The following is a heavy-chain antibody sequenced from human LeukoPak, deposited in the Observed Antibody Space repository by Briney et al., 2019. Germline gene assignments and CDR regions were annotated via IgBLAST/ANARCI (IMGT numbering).Heavy chain of an antibody. CDR2: IREDGSEK. CDR3: ARAWGAGYSSGWTFDY. D-gene: IGHD6-19*01. Sequence: PGGSLRLSCAASGFTFSSSWMTWVRQAPGKGLEWVASIREDGSEKTSVDSVKGRFTISRDNAKNSLYLQMNSLRAEDTAVYYCARAWGAGYSSGWTFDYWGQGTLVTVSS. J-gene: IGHJ4*02. V-gene: IGHV3-7*01. CDR1: GFTFSSSW.